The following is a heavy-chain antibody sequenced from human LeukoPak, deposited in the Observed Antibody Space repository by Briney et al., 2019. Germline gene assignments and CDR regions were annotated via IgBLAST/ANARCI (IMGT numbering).Heavy chain of an antibody. CDR3: AGGQLWVYDAFDI. Sequence: SVKVSCKASGGTFSSYAISWVRQAPGQGLEWMGGIIPIFGTANYAQKFQGRVTITADESTSTAYMELSSLRSEDTAVYYCAGGQLWVYDAFDIWGQATMVTVSS. CDR1: GGTFSSYA. D-gene: IGHD5-18*01. CDR2: IIPIFGTA. V-gene: IGHV1-69*01. J-gene: IGHJ3*02.